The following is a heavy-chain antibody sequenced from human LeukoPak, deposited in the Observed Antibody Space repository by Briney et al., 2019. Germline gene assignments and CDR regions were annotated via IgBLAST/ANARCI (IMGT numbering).Heavy chain of an antibody. D-gene: IGHD6-19*01. V-gene: IGHV3-53*01. CDR1: VVTLSSNY. Sequence: PGGSLRLSSAPSVVTLSSNYMSSGRQVPGKGLEWVSVIYSGGSTYYADSVKGRFTISRDNSKNTLYLQMNRLRGEDTAVYYCARVPYSSGWYFDYWGQGTLVTVSS. CDR3: ARVPYSSGWYFDY. CDR2: IYSGGST. J-gene: IGHJ4*02.